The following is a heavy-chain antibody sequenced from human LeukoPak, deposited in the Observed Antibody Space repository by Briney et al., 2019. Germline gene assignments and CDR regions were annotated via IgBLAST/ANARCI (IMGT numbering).Heavy chain of an antibody. V-gene: IGHV3-48*01. D-gene: IGHD2/OR15-2a*01. CDR1: GFTFSSYS. CDR3: AKSPFGFYYYYMDV. Sequence: GGSLRLSCAASGFTFSSYSMNWVRQAPGKGLEWVSYITGSISTIYYADSVKGRFTISRDNSKNTLYLQMNSLRAEDTAVYYCAKSPFGFYYYYMDVWGKGTTVTVSS. CDR2: ITGSISTI. J-gene: IGHJ6*03.